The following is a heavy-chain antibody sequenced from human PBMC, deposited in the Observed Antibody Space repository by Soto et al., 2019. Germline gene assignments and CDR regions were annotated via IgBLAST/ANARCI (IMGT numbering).Heavy chain of an antibody. Sequence: GVLRLSCAASGFTFSSYAMHWVRQAPGKGLEWVAVISYDGSNKYYADSVKGRFTISRDNSKNTLYLQMNSLRAEDTAVYYCARTTRLRYFDWLLYQLDWYFDLWGRGTLVTVSS. J-gene: IGHJ2*01. V-gene: IGHV3-30-3*01. CDR3: ARTTRLRYFDWLLYQLDWYFDL. CDR1: GFTFSSYA. D-gene: IGHD3-9*01. CDR2: ISYDGSNK.